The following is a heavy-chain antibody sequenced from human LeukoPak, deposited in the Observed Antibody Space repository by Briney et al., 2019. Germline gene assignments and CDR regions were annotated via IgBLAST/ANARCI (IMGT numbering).Heavy chain of an antibody. CDR3: ARAIGYCSSNTCYLYFDY. D-gene: IGHD2-2*01. CDR2: IYSSGST. CDR1: GGSISSYY. Sequence: SETLSLTCNVSGGSISSYYWSWIRQPAGKGLELIGHIYSSGSTKYNPSLRSRVTMSVDTSKNQFSLKLSSVTAADTAVYYCARAIGYCSSNTCYLYFDYWGQGTLVTVSS. V-gene: IGHV4-4*07. J-gene: IGHJ4*02.